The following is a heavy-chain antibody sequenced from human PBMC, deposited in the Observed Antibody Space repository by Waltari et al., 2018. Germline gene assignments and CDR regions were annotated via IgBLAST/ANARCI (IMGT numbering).Heavy chain of an antibody. Sequence: QVQLVQSGAEVKKPGASVKVSCKASGYTFTSYYMHWVRQAPGQGLEWMGIINPSGGSTSYAQKFQGRVTMTRDTSTSTVYMELSSLRSEDTAVYYCAKDCSSTSCYGAFDYWGQGTLVTVSS. CDR3: AKDCSSTSCYGAFDY. D-gene: IGHD2-2*01. CDR1: GYTFTSYY. J-gene: IGHJ4*02. CDR2: INPSGGST. V-gene: IGHV1-46*03.